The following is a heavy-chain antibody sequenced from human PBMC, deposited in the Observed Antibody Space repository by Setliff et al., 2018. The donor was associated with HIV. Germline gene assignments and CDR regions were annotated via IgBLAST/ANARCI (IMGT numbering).Heavy chain of an antibody. Sequence: SETLSLTCAVYDGSFSGYYWSWIRQPPGKGLEWIGEIGHSGSTNYNPSLKSRVTISADTSKNEFFLKLTSVTAADTAVYYCARQPGYSSGWYFTASGFDPWGQGTLVTVSS. V-gene: IGHV4-34*01. J-gene: IGHJ5*02. D-gene: IGHD6-19*01. CDR2: IGHSGST. CDR3: ARQPGYSSGWYFTASGFDP. CDR1: DGSFSGYY.